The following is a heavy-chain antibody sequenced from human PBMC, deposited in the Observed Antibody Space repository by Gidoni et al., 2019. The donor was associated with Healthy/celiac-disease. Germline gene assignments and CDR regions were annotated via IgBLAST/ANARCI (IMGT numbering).Heavy chain of an antibody. CDR1: GGSLSSYY. CDR2: IYYSGST. Sequence: QVQLQESGPGLVKPSETLSLTCTVPGGSLSSYYWGWIRQPPGKGLEWIGYIYYSGSTNYNPSLKSRVTISVDTSKNQFSLKLSSVTAADTAVYYCARTNSAVTTFWFDPWGQGTLVTVSS. CDR3: ARTNSAVTTFWFDP. J-gene: IGHJ5*02. V-gene: IGHV4-59*01. D-gene: IGHD4-17*01.